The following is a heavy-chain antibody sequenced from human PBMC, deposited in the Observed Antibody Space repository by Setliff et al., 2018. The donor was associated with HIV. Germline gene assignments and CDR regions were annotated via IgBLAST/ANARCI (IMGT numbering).Heavy chain of an antibody. Sequence: SVKVSCKASGDTFSTFAIIWVRQAPGQGLEWMGGIIPKSNTPDYAQIFKGRLTITADESTTTAHMELVSLTSEDTAVYYCARGSPIVWFGEFLYPEIDYWGQGSLVTVSS. D-gene: IGHD3-10*01. J-gene: IGHJ4*02. CDR1: GDTFSTFA. V-gene: IGHV1-69*13. CDR3: ARGSPIVWFGEFLYPEIDY. CDR2: IIPKSNTP.